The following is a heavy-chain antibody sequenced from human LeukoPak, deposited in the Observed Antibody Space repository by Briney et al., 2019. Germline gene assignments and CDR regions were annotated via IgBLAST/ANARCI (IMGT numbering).Heavy chain of an antibody. V-gene: IGHV4-59*01. CDR1: GGSISSYY. CDR2: IYYSGSA. J-gene: IGHJ4*02. CDR3: ARAPPTYCGGDCYTNYFDY. D-gene: IGHD2-21*02. Sequence: SETLSLTCTVSGGSISSYYWSWIRQPPGKGLGWIGYIYYSGSANYNPSLKSRVTISVDTSKNQFSLKLSSVTAADTAVYYCARAPPTYCGGDCYTNYFDYWGQGTLVTVSS.